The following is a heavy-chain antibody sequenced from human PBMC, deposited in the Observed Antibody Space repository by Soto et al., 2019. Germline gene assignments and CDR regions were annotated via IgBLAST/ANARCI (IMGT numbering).Heavy chain of an antibody. Sequence: PGGSLRLSCAASGFTFSSYGMHWVRQAPGKGLEWVAVISLDGSNKYYADSVKGRFTISRDNAKNALYLQMNSLRDDDTAVYYCARPHLDRPTYYGLDVWGQGTTVTVSS. V-gene: IGHV3-30*03. J-gene: IGHJ6*02. CDR2: ISLDGSNK. CDR3: ARPHLDRPTYYGLDV. CDR1: GFTFSSYG. D-gene: IGHD3-16*01.